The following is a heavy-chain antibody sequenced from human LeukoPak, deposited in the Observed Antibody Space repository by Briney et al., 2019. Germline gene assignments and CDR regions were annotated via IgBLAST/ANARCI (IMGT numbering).Heavy chain of an antibody. CDR3: ARDEAAAGPTDAFDI. V-gene: IGHV1-2*02. Sequence: ASVKVSCKASRGTFSSYAISWVRQAPGQGLEWMGWINPNSGGTNYAQKFQGRVTMTRDTSISTAYMELSRLRSDDTAVYYCARDEAAAGPTDAFDIWGQGTMVTVSS. CDR1: RGTFSSYA. CDR2: INPNSGGT. J-gene: IGHJ3*02. D-gene: IGHD6-13*01.